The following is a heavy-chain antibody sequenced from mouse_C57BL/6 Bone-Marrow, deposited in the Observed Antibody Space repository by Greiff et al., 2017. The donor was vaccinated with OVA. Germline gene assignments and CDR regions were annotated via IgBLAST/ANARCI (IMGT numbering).Heavy chain of an antibody. Sequence: EVHLVESGAGLVKPGGSLKLSCAASGFTFSSYAMSWVRQTPEKRLEWVAYISSGGDYIYYADTVKGRFTISRDNARNTLYLQMSSLKSEDTAMYYCTSNWDRGFAYWGQGTLVTVSA. CDR1: GFTFSSYA. V-gene: IGHV5-9-1*02. D-gene: IGHD4-1*01. J-gene: IGHJ3*01. CDR3: TSNWDRGFAY. CDR2: ISSGGDYI.